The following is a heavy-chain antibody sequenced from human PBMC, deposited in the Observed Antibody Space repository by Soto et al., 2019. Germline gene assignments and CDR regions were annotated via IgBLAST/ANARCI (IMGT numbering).Heavy chain of an antibody. V-gene: IGHV4-59*08. CDR3: ARRYSSSFDY. CDR1: GGSISRYD. D-gene: IGHD6-13*01. J-gene: IGHJ4*02. CDR2: IYYSGST. Sequence: SGTLSLTCTVSGGSISRYDWSWIRQPPGKGLEWIGYIYYSGSTNYNPSLKSRVTISVDTSKNQFSLKLSSVTAADTAVYYCARRYSSSFDYWGQGTLVTVSS.